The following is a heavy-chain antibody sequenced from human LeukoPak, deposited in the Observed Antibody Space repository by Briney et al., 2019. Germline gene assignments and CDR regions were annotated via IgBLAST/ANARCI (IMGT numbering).Heavy chain of an antibody. J-gene: IGHJ5*02. CDR1: GGSISSYY. V-gene: IGHV4-4*07. CDR3: ARGCGVRGRGSYYGSGSRYNWFDP. CDR2: IYTSGST. Sequence: PSETLSLTCTVSGGSISSYYWSWIRQPAGKGLEWIGRIYTSGSTNYNPSLKSRATISVDTSKNQFSLKLSSVTAADTAVYYCARGCGVRGRGSYYGSGSRYNWFDPWGQGTLVTVSS. D-gene: IGHD3-10*01.